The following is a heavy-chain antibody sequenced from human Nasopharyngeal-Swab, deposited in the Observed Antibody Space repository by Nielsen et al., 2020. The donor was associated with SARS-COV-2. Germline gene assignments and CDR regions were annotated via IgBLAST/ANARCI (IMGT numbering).Heavy chain of an antibody. CDR2: IYYSGST. CDR3: ARGRKYYYGSGTYYNPRPIYYDYYGMDV. Sequence: SETLSLTCTVSGGSISSYYWSWIRQPPGKGLEWIGYIYYSGSTNYNPSLKSRVTISVDTSKNQFSLKLSSVTAADTAVYYCARGRKYYYGSGTYYNPRPIYYDYYGMDVWGQGTTVTVSS. V-gene: IGHV4-59*12. D-gene: IGHD3-10*01. CDR1: GGSISSYY. J-gene: IGHJ6*02.